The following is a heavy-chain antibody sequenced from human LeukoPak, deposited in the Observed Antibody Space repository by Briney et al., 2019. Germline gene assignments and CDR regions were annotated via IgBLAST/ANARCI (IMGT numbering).Heavy chain of an antibody. V-gene: IGHV4-4*07. J-gene: IGHJ4*02. CDR3: AALYGDQNVNADY. D-gene: IGHD4/OR15-4a*01. Sequence: SETLSLTCTVSGGSIRSCSWTWIRQPAGKGLEWIGRIYNSGGTNYNPSLKSRISMSIDTSKNHLSLKLSSVTAADTAVYYCAALYGDQNVNADYWGQGTLVTVSS. CDR2: IYNSGGT. CDR1: GGSIRSCS.